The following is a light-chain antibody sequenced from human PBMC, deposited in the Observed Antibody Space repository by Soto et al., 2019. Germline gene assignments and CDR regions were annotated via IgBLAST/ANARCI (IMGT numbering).Light chain of an antibody. CDR1: SSNIGSNN. CDR3: AAWDDSLNGYV. V-gene: IGLV1-44*01. Sequence: VLTQPPSVSAAPGQKVTISCSGSSSNIGSNNVNWYQQLPGTAPKLLIYKNNQRPSGIPDRFSGSKSGTSASLAISGLQSEDEADYYCAAWDDSLNGYVFGTGTKVTVL. J-gene: IGLJ1*01. CDR2: KNN.